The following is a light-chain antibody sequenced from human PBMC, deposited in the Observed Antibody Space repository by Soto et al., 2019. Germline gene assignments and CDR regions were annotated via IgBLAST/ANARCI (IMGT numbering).Light chain of an antibody. CDR3: SSYTSSSTLV. CDR2: DVS. CDR1: SSDVGGYNY. V-gene: IGLV2-14*01. Sequence: QSVLTQPASVSGSPGQSITISCTGTSSDVGGYNYVSWYQQHPGKAPKLMIYDVSNRPSGVSNRLSGSKSGNTASLTISGLQAEDEADYSCSSYTSSSTLVFGTGTKVTVL. J-gene: IGLJ1*01.